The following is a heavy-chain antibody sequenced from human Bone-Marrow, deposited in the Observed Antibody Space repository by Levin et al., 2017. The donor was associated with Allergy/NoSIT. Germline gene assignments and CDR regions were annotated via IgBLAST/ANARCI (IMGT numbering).Heavy chain of an antibody. CDR1: GFSVSKQY. D-gene: IGHD2-21*02. CDR3: ARNGGDYVSWYFDV. V-gene: IGHV3-66*02. CDR2: FYSGANA. Sequence: HGESLKISCVASGFSVSKQYMNWVRQAPGKGLEWVSVFYSGANAYYADSVKGRFTVSRDNSKNTIYLQINNVRPEDTAVYYCARNGGDYVSWYFDVWGRGTLVSVSS. J-gene: IGHJ2*01.